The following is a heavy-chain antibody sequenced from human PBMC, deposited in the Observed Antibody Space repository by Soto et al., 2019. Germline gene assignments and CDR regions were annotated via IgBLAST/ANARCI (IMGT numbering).Heavy chain of an antibody. V-gene: IGHV3-48*01. J-gene: IGHJ5*02. Sequence: GGSLRLSCAASGFTFSSHGMNWVRQAPGKGLEWVSYISSSSSTIYYADSVKGRFTISRDNAKNSLYLQMNSLRAEDTAVYYCARHPERIAQIGWFDPWGQGTLVTVSS. CDR2: ISSSSSTI. CDR3: ARHPERIAQIGWFDP. D-gene: IGHD6-13*01. CDR1: GFTFSSHG.